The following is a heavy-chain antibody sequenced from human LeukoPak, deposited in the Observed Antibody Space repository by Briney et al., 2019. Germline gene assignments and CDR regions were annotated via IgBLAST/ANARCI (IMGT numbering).Heavy chain of an antibody. CDR2: ISPTMSTI. V-gene: IGHV3-48*01. J-gene: IGHJ4*02. D-gene: IGHD2-21*02. CDR1: GLTFSSYA. CDR3: ARPYSGGDCYSTYYFDY. Sequence: LTGGSLRLSCAGPGLTFSSYAMNWVRQAPGKGLEWVSYISPTMSTIYYADSVKGRFTISRDNGKKLLYLQMDSLRAEDTAVYYCARPYSGGDCYSTYYFDYWGQGTLVTVSS.